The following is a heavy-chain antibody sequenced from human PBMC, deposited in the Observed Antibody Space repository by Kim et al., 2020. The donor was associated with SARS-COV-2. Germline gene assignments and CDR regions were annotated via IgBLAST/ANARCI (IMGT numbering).Heavy chain of an antibody. V-gene: IGHV3-30*04. CDR1: GFTFSSYA. D-gene: IGHD3-16*01. Sequence: GGSLRLSCAASGFTFSSYAMHWVRQAPGKGLEWVAVISYDGSNKYYADSVKGRFTISRDNSKNTLYLQMNSLRVEDTAVYYCAREQQGGAFDIWGQGTMVTVSS. CDR2: ISYDGSNK. J-gene: IGHJ3*02. CDR3: AREQQGGAFDI.